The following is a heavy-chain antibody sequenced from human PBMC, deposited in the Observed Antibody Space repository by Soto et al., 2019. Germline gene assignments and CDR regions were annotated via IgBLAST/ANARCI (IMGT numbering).Heavy chain of an antibody. CDR2: IYYRGSS. D-gene: IGHD3-10*01. J-gene: IGHJ5*02. Sequence: AETLSLTCLVSGLSVSSYYWGWIRQPPGKGLEWIGYIYYRGSSNYNPSLKSRVPISVDASKNQFSLKLGSGTAADTAVYYCGRDHYGSRIDPWGQGTLVTVSS. CDR3: GRDHYGSRIDP. V-gene: IGHV4-59*02. CDR1: GLSVSSYY.